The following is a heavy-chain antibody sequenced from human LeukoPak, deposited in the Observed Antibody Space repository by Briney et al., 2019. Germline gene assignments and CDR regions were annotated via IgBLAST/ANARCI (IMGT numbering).Heavy chain of an antibody. Sequence: GESLEISCKGSGYSFTSYWIGWVRQMPGKGLEWMGIIYPGDSDIRYSPSFQGQVTISADKSISTVYLQWSSLKASDTAMYYCARQVNGDLDAFDIWGQGTMVTVSS. CDR3: ARQVNGDLDAFDI. D-gene: IGHD4-17*01. J-gene: IGHJ3*02. CDR2: IYPGDSDI. CDR1: GYSFTSYW. V-gene: IGHV5-51*01.